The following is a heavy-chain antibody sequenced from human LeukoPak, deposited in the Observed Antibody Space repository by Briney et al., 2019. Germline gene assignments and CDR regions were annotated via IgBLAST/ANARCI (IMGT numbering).Heavy chain of an antibody. D-gene: IGHD6-19*01. CDR1: GGSISSSSYY. Sequence: NPSETLSLTCTVSGGSISSSSYYWGWIRQPPGKGLEWIGSIYYSGSTYYNPSLKSRVTISVDTSKNQFSLKLSSVTAADTAVYYCARHSSGWYGEGYYFDYWGQGTLVTVSS. J-gene: IGHJ4*02. CDR3: ARHSSGWYGEGYYFDY. CDR2: IYYSGST. V-gene: IGHV4-39*01.